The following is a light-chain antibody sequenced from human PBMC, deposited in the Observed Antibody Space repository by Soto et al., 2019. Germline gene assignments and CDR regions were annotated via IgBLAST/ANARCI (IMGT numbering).Light chain of an antibody. CDR2: AAS. Sequence: DIQMTQSPSSLSASVGDRVTITCRPSQSIDNFLNWYQQKPGKAPNLLIYAASSLQSGVSSRFSGSRSGTDFTLTISSLQPEDSATYYCQQSYSLPYTFGQGTKVEIK. V-gene: IGKV1-39*01. CDR1: QSIDNF. CDR3: QQSYSLPYT. J-gene: IGKJ2*01.